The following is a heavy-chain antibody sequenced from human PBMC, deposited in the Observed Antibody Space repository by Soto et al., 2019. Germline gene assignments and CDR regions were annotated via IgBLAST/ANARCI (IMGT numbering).Heavy chain of an antibody. J-gene: IGHJ5*02. CDR3: APFLDEGVDNWFDP. D-gene: IGHD3-3*01. V-gene: IGHV4-39*01. CDR1: GGSISSSSYY. Sequence: QLQLQESGPGLVKPSETLSLTCTVSGGSISSSSYYWGWIRQPPGKGLEWIGSIYYSGSTYYNPSLKSRVTISVDTSKNQFSLKLSSVTAADTAVYYCAPFLDEGVDNWFDPWGQGTLVTVSS. CDR2: IYYSGST.